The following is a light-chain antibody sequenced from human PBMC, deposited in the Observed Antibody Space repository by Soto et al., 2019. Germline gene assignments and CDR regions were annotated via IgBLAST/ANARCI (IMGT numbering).Light chain of an antibody. CDR2: DAS. CDR1: HAISRN. V-gene: IGKV3-15*01. J-gene: IGKJ1*01. Sequence: ETVMTQSPATLSVSAGERVTLSFRASHAISRNVAWHQQRPGQAPRLLIYDASTRATGIPARFSGSGSTTEFALTITRLEPEDFAVYYCQQYVTSSPRTFGQGTKVDIK. CDR3: QQYVTSSPRT.